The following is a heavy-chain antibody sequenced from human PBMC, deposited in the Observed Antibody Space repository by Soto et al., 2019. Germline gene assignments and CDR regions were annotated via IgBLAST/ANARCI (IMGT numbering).Heavy chain of an antibody. CDR2: IYYSGST. V-gene: IGHV4-59*08. Sequence: PSETLSLTCTVSGGSISSYYWSWIRQPPGKGLEWIGYIYYSGSTNYNPSLKSRVTISVDTSKNQFSLKLSSVTAADTAVYYCARGGCSSTSCPIDYWGQGTLVTVSS. D-gene: IGHD2-2*01. J-gene: IGHJ4*02. CDR1: GGSISSYY. CDR3: ARGGCSSTSCPIDY.